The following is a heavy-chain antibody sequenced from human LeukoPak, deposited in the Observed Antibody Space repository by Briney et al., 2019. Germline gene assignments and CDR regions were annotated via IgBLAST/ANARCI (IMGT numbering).Heavy chain of an antibody. J-gene: IGHJ4*02. CDR1: GYTFTSYG. Sequence: ASVKVSCKASGYTFTSYGISWVRQAPGQGLEWMGWISNYNGNTNYAQKLQGRVTMTRNTSISTAYMELSSLRSEDTAVYYCARGSLRWGNDYWGQGTLVTVSS. V-gene: IGHV1-18*04. D-gene: IGHD4-23*01. CDR2: ISNYNGNT. CDR3: ARGSLRWGNDY.